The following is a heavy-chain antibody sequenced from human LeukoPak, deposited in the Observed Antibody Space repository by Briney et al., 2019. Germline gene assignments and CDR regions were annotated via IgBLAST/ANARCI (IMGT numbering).Heavy chain of an antibody. CDR3: ASPHDASYRGWYLNY. V-gene: IGHV4-39*07. D-gene: IGHD5-12*01. J-gene: IGHJ4*02. CDR2: IYYSGST. CDR1: GGSISSSSYY. Sequence: PSETLSLTCTVSGGSISSSSYYWGWIRQPPGKGLEWIGSIYYSGSTYYNPSLKSRVTISVDTSKNQFSLKLSSVTAADTAVYYCASPHDASYRGWYLNYWGQGTLVTVSS.